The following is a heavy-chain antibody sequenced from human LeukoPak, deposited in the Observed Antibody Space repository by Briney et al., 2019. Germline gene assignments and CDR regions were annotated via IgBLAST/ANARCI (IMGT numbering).Heavy chain of an antibody. CDR2: IKQDGSEK. Sequence: GGSLRLSCAASGFTFSSNWMSWVRQAPGKGLEWVANIKQDGSEKYYVDSVKGRFTISRDNAKNSLYLQMNSLRAEDTAVYYCARSNRGWYAFDYWGQGTLVTVSS. J-gene: IGHJ4*02. D-gene: IGHD6-19*01. V-gene: IGHV3-7*01. CDR1: GFTFSSNW. CDR3: ARSNRGWYAFDY.